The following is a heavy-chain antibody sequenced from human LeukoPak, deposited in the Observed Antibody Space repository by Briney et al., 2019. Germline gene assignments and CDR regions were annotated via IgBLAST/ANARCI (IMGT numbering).Heavy chain of an antibody. CDR3: ARDETYDYESNGYLDF. CDR1: GFPFSSYW. J-gene: IGHJ4*02. D-gene: IGHD3-22*01. CDR2: IRHDGSET. Sequence: GGSLRLSCAASGFPFSSYWMSWVRQAPGKGLEWVANIRHDGSETYYVDSLRGRSTISRDNAKNLVYLQMSSLRAEDTAIYYCARDETYDYESNGYLDFWGQGTVVTVSS. V-gene: IGHV3-7*01.